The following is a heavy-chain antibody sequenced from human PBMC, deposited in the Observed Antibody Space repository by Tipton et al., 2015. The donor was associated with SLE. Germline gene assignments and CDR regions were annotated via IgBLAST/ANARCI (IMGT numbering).Heavy chain of an antibody. J-gene: IGHJ5*02. Sequence: TLSLTCTVSGASISDNSYYWGWFRQPPGKGLQWVGSVFHSGSTHYNPSLGSRVTISIDTAKNQFSLKLSSVTAADTAVYYCARHSYSTYSWGWFDPWGQGTLVTVSS. CDR2: VFHSGST. CDR1: GASISDNSYY. D-gene: IGHD2-8*02. V-gene: IGHV4-39*07. CDR3: ARHSYSTYSWGWFDP.